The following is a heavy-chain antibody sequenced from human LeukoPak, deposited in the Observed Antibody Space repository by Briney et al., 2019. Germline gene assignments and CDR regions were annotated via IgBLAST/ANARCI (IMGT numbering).Heavy chain of an antibody. CDR3: ARAALRYFDWSLRFSAFDI. V-gene: IGHV4-34*01. CDR1: GGYFSGYY. D-gene: IGHD3-9*01. CDR2: INHSGST. Sequence: SETLSLTCAVHGGYFSGYYWSWIRQPPGKGLEWIGEINHSGSTNYNPSLKSRVTISVDTSKNQFSLKLRSVTAADTAVYYCARAALRYFDWSLRFSAFDIWGQGTMVTVSS. J-gene: IGHJ3*02.